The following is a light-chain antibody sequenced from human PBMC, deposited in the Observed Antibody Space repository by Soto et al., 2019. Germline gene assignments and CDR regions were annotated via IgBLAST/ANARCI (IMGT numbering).Light chain of an antibody. J-gene: IGKJ5*01. CDR1: QSVSSSY. CDR2: GAS. CDR3: QQYGSSTT. Sequence: EIVLTQSPGTLSLSPGERATLSCRASQSVSSSYLAWYQQKPGQAPRLLSYGASSRATGIPDRFSGSGSGTYLTLTISRLEPEYFAVYYCQQYGSSTTFGQGTRLQIK. V-gene: IGKV3-20*01.